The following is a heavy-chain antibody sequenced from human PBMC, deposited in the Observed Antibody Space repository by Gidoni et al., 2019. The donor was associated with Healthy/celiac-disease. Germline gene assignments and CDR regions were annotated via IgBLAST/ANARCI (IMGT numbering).Heavy chain of an antibody. V-gene: IGHV3-73*01. J-gene: IGHJ4*02. CDR1: GFTFSGSS. CDR3: RAMVRGVISTGFDY. CDR2: IRSKANSYAT. Sequence: EVQLVESVGGSVQPGVSLKLSCAASGFTFSGSSMHWVRQDSGKGLEWVGRIRSKANSYATAYAASVKGRYTISRDDSYLQMNSLKTEDTAVYYCRAMVRGVISTGFDYWGQGTLVTVSS. D-gene: IGHD3-10*01.